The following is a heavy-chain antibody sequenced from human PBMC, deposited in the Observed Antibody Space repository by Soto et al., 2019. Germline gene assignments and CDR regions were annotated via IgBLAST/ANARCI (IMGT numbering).Heavy chain of an antibody. CDR2: ISGSGGST. J-gene: IGHJ6*02. V-gene: IGHV3-23*01. CDR3: AKPCSGGSCYSAWGSYYYGMDV. D-gene: IGHD2-15*01. CDR1: GFTFSSYA. Sequence: GGSLRLSCAASGFTFSSYAMSWVRQAPGKGLEWVSAISGSGGSTYYADSVKGRFTISRDNSKNTLYLQMNSLRAEDTAVYYCAKPCSGGSCYSAWGSYYYGMDVWGQGTTVTVSS.